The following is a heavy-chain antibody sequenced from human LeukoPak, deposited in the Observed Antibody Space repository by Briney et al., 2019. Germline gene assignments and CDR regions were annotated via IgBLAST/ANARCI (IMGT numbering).Heavy chain of an antibody. CDR3: ARVNFRFSRSSSNWFDP. D-gene: IGHD6-6*01. V-gene: IGHV4-4*07. Sequence: SETLSLTCTVSGGSISSYYWSWIRQPAGKGLEWIGRIYTSGSTNYNPSLKSRVTMSVDTSKNQFSLKLSSVAAADTAVYYCARVNFRFSRSSSNWFDPWGQGTLVTVSS. J-gene: IGHJ5*02. CDR1: GGSISSYY. CDR2: IYTSGST.